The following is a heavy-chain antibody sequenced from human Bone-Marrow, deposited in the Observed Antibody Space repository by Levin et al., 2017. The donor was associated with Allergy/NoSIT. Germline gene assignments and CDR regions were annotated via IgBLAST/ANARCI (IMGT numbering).Heavy chain of an antibody. CDR3: ARDSFLGME. J-gene: IGHJ4*02. Sequence: SETLSLTCAVSGGSISSGGYSWSWIRQPPGKGLEWIGYIFHSGSTSYNPSLKSRVTISVDRSKNHFSLKLSSVTAADTAVDYGARDSFLGMEWGQGTLVTVSS. V-gene: IGHV4-30-2*01. CDR1: GGSISSGGYS. D-gene: IGHD1-26*01. CDR2: IFHSGST.